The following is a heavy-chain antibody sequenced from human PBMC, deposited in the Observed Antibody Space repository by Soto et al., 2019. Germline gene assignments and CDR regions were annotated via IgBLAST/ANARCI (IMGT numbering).Heavy chain of an antibody. Sequence: PGGSLRVPRGASGVTFSGEGMGWGRQPPGNGLEWVSFVSYDGHNKYYGDSVRGRFTIARDNSKRTLFLHMNSLRQEDTAVYYCTFSDSSEVDHWGQGALVTVSS. CDR1: GVTFSGEG. D-gene: IGHD6-6*01. J-gene: IGHJ4*02. CDR2: VSYDGHNK. V-gene: IGHV3-33*05. CDR3: TFSDSSEVDH.